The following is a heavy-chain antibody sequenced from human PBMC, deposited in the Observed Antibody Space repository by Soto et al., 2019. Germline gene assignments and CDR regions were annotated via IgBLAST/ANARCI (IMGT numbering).Heavy chain of an antibody. D-gene: IGHD6-13*01. Sequence: QVQLVQSGAEVKKPGSSVKVSCKASGGTFSSYTISWVRQAPGQGLEWMGRIIPILGIANYAQKFQGRVTITADKSTSTAYMELSSLRSEDTAVYYCARHRAYSSSLDAFDIWGQGTMVTVSS. CDR2: IIPILGIA. J-gene: IGHJ3*02. V-gene: IGHV1-69*02. CDR1: GGTFSSYT. CDR3: ARHRAYSSSLDAFDI.